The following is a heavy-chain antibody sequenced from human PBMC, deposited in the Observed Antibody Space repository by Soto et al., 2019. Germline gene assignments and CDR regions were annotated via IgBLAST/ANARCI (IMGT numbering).Heavy chain of an antibody. D-gene: IGHD6-13*01. CDR2: ISSNSAYI. CDR1: GFTFSSYS. V-gene: IGHV3-21*01. Sequence: GGSLRLSCASSGFTFSSYSMNWVRKAPGKGLEWVSTISSNSAYIYYTDALRGRFTISGDNAKNSLHLQMNSLRAEDTAVYYCTRDASRDSSARGWFDPWGQGTLVTVSS. CDR3: TRDASRDSSARGWFDP. J-gene: IGHJ5*02.